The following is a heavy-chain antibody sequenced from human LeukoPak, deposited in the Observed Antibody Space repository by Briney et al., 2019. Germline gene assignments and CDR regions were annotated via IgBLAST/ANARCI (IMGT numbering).Heavy chain of an antibody. CDR1: GYTFTSYG. V-gene: IGHV1-18*01. CDR3: ARVFLAAYDRSGFDS. D-gene: IGHD2-15*01. CDR2: ISAYNGNT. Sequence: ASVNVSCKASGYTFTSYGISWVRQAPGQGLEWMGWISAYNGNTNYAQKLQGRVTMTTDTSTSTAYMELRSLTSDDTAVYYCARVFLAAYDRSGFDSWGRGTLVTVSS. J-gene: IGHJ4*02.